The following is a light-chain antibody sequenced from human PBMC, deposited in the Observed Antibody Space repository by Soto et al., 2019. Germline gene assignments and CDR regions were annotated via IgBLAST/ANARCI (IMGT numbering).Light chain of an antibody. Sequence: QSVLTQPPSVSGAPGQRVTISCTGSSSNIGAGYDVHWYQQLPGTAPKLLIYGNSNRPSGVPDRFSGSKSGISASLAITGLQAEDEADYYRQSYDSSLSAWVFGGGTKLTVL. CDR2: GNS. V-gene: IGLV1-40*01. CDR1: SSNIGAGYD. CDR3: QSYDSSLSAWV. J-gene: IGLJ3*02.